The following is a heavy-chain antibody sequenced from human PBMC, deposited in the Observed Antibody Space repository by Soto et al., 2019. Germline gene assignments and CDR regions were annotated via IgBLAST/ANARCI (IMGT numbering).Heavy chain of an antibody. Sequence: GGPRRLSWAASGFTFSSYEMNWVRQAPGKGLEWVSYIRSSGSTTYYADSVKGRFTISRDNAKNSLNLQMNSLRAEDTAVYYCARLGTYFDYWGQGALVTVSS. CDR1: GFTFSSYE. CDR2: IRSSGSTT. J-gene: IGHJ4*02. D-gene: IGHD7-27*01. CDR3: ARLGTYFDY. V-gene: IGHV3-48*03.